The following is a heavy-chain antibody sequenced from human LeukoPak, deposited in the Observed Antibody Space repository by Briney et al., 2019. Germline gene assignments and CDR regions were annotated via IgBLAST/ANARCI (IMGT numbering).Heavy chain of an antibody. Sequence: GGSLRLSCAAFGFTFDSYGMHWVRQAPGKGLEWVASTRYDGSNDHYADSVKGRFTISRDNSKKTLYLQMISLRPDDTAVYYCAKEAGAVADLDYWGQGTLVTVSS. J-gene: IGHJ4*02. CDR1: GFTFDSYG. CDR2: TRYDGSND. CDR3: AKEAGAVADLDY. V-gene: IGHV3-30*02. D-gene: IGHD6-19*01.